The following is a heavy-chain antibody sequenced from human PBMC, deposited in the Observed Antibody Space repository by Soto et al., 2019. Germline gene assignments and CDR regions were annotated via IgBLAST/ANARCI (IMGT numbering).Heavy chain of an antibody. J-gene: IGHJ4*02. CDR1: GFSLSTSGVG. D-gene: IGHD6-13*01. CDR2: IYWDDDK. V-gene: IGHV2-5*02. Sequence: QITLKESGPTLVKPTQTLTLTCTFSGFSLSTSGVGVGWIRQPPGKALEWLALIYWDDDKRYSPSLKSRLTTXKXTXXNQVVLTMTNMDPVDTATYYCAHRHSSWVSSYFDYWGQGTLVTVSS. CDR3: AHRHSSWVSSYFDY.